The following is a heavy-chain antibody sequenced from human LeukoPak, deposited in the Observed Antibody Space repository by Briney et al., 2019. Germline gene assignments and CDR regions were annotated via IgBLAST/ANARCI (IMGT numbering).Heavy chain of an antibody. J-gene: IGHJ4*02. D-gene: IGHD7-27*01. CDR3: ARVYAGEGDY. CDR1: GGSFSGYY. V-gene: IGHV4-59*01. CDR2: IYYSGST. Sequence: SETLSLTCAVYGGSFSGYYWSWIRQPPGKGLEWIGYIYYSGSTNYNPSLKSRVTISVDTSKNQFSLKLSSVTAEDTAVYYCARVYAGEGDYWGQGTLVTVSS.